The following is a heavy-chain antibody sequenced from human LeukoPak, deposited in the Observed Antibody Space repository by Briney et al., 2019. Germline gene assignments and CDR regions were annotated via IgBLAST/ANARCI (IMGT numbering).Heavy chain of an antibody. CDR1: GFTFRSHW. CDR3: ARGGGPPDY. V-gene: IGHV3-7*01. J-gene: IGHJ4*02. Sequence: GGSLRLSCAASGFTFRSHWMSWVRQAPGKGLEWVANIKQDGSEKYYVDSVKGRFTISRDNAKNSLFLQMNSLRAEDTAVYYCARGGGPPDYWGQGTLVTVSS. CDR2: IKQDGSEK.